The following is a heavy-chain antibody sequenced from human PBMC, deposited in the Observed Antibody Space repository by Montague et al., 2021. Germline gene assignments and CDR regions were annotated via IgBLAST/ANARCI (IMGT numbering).Heavy chain of an antibody. Sequence: SETLSLTCAVYGGSFNAYYWSWIRQSPGKGLEWIGEIHHRGSIYYDPTTDYNPSLQSRVTIAVDASKNQFSLRLRSVTAADTAVYYCARHPVGFEGYYTGLDVWGRGTPVIVSS. D-gene: IGHD3-3*01. CDR1: GGSFNAYY. J-gene: IGHJ6*02. V-gene: IGHV4-34*01. CDR2: IHHRGSIYYDPTT. CDR3: ARHPVGFEGYYTGLDV.